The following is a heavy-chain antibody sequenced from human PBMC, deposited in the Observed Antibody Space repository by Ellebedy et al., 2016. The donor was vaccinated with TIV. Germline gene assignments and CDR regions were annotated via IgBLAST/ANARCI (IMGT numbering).Heavy chain of an antibody. D-gene: IGHD4-17*01. Sequence: PGGSLRLSCPASGFTFSSYAMSWVRQPPGKGLEWVSTSDFGGNFYYSDSVKARFTITRDKSKDTLFLQMNSLRAEDPAIYYCAKGNLGNGDFDSWGQGTLVTVSS. CDR2: TSDFGGNF. J-gene: IGHJ5*01. CDR1: GFTFSSYA. CDR3: AKGNLGNGDFDS. V-gene: IGHV3-23*01.